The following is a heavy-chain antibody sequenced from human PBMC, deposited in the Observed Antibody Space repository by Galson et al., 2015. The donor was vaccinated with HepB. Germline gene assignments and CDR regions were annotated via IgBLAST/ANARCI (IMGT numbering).Heavy chain of an antibody. J-gene: IGHJ4*02. CDR2: ISGYSGDT. Sequence: SVKVSCKASGYTFSSYSIMWLRQAPGQGLECVGWISGYSGDTKYEQTFQGRVTMTTDTSTSTAYMDLRSLTSDDTAVYYCARVGMTSYYFDYWGQGTLVTVSS. V-gene: IGHV1-18*01. D-gene: IGHD1-14*01. CDR3: ARVGMTSYYFDY. CDR1: GYTFSSYS.